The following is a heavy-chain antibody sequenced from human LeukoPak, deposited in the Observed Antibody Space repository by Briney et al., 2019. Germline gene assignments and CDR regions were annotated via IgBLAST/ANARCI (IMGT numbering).Heavy chain of an antibody. Sequence: GGSLRLSCAASGFTFSSYAMSWVRQAPGKGLEWVSAISGSGGSTYYADSVKGRFTISRDNSKNTLYLQMNSLRAEDTAVYYCAKDGTVHYYGSFVNWFDPWGQGTLVTVSS. J-gene: IGHJ5*02. V-gene: IGHV3-23*01. CDR3: AKDGTVHYYGSFVNWFDP. D-gene: IGHD3-10*01. CDR1: GFTFSSYA. CDR2: ISGSGGST.